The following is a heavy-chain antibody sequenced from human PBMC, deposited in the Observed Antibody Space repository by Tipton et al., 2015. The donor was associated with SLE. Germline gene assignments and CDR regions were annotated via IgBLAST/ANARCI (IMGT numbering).Heavy chain of an antibody. CDR2: IHHSGST. V-gene: IGHV4-59*01. J-gene: IGHJ4*02. D-gene: IGHD3-16*01. CDR3: ARDQVGVGDLDF. CDR1: GGSISSYY. Sequence: TLSLTCTVSGGSISSYYWNWIRQPPGKGLEWIGHIHHSGSTTYNPSLQSRVTISRDPSKNQFSLKLTSVTAADTAVCYCARDQVGVGDLDFWGQGSLVTVSS.